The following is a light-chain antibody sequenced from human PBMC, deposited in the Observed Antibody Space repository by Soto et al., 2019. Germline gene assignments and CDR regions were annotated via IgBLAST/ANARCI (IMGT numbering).Light chain of an antibody. Sequence: EIVLTQSPGTLSLSPGERATLSCRARQTVSSSYLCWYQQKAGQAPTLLIYFASNRATGIPDRFRCRGSGRDIHVTLGRLEPADFSVYYCQQYGSSPPTFGQGTKVDIK. V-gene: IGKV3-20*01. CDR3: QQYGSSPPT. CDR1: QTVSSSY. CDR2: FAS. J-gene: IGKJ1*01.